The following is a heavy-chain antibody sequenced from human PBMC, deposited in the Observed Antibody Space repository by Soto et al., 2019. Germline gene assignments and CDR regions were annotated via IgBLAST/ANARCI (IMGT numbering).Heavy chain of an antibody. J-gene: IGHJ3*02. CDR1: GFTFSSYS. CDR3: AKCMQAYWNYDAHHI. D-gene: IGHD1-7*01. CDR2: ITSSGGTT. Sequence: GSLRLSCAASGFTFSSYSMTWVRQAPGKGLEWVAHITSSGGTTYYGDSVKGRLTISRDTSRNTLYLQMNSLRAEDTALYYCAKCMQAYWNYDAHHIWGQGPMFTVSS. V-gene: IGHV3-23*02.